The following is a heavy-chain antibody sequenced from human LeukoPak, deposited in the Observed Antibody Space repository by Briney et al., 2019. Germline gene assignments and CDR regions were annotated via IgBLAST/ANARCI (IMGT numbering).Heavy chain of an antibody. Sequence: SETLSLTCTGSGGSISSYYWSWIRQPAGKGLEWIGRICTSGSTNYNPSLKSRVTMSVDTSKNQFSLKLNSVTPEDTAVYYCAREGWGSGWYVVIDYWGQGTLLTVSS. CDR1: GGSISSYY. J-gene: IGHJ4*02. CDR3: AREGWGSGWYVVIDY. CDR2: ICTSGST. D-gene: IGHD6-19*01. V-gene: IGHV4-4*07.